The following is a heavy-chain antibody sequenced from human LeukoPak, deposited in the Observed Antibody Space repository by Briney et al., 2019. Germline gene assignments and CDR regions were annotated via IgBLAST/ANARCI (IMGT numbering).Heavy chain of an antibody. CDR1: GVSISSYY. CDR3: AGAYDDDGVAWFDP. J-gene: IGHJ5*02. Sequence: PSETLSLTCTVSGVSISSYYWSWIRQPPGKELEGFVYIYYSGSTNYNPSLQSRVTISVDTSKNQFSLKLSSVTAADTAVYYCAGAYDDDGVAWFDPWGQGTLVTVSS. V-gene: IGHV4-59*01. D-gene: IGHD5-12*01. CDR2: IYYSGST.